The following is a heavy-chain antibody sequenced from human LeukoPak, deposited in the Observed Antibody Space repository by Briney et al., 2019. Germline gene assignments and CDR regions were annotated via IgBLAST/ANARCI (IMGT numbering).Heavy chain of an antibody. CDR3: ASQYYYDSSGFGAYYFDY. V-gene: IGHV4-34*01. D-gene: IGHD3-22*01. J-gene: IGHJ4*02. CDR1: GGSFSGYY. Sequence: SETLSLTCAVYGGSFSGYYWSWIRQPPGKGLEWIGGINHSGSTSYNPSLKSRVTISVDTSKNQFSLKLSSVTAADTAVYYCASQYYYDSSGFGAYYFDYWGQGTLVTVSS. CDR2: INHSGST.